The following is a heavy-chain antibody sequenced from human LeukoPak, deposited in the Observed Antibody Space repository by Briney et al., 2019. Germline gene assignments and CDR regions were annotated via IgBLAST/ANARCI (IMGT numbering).Heavy chain of an antibody. D-gene: IGHD4-17*01. CDR1: GFTFSSYS. CDR2: ISSSSSYI. CDR3: AKHPTQAFDY. V-gene: IGHV3-21*04. Sequence: GGSLRLSCAASGFTFSSYSMNWVRQAPGKGLEWVSSISSSSSYIYYADSVKGRFTISRDNSKNTLYLQMNSLRAEDTAVYYCAKHPTQAFDYWGQGTLVTVSS. J-gene: IGHJ4*02.